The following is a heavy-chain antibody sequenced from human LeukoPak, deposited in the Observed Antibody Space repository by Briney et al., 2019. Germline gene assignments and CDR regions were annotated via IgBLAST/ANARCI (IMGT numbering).Heavy chain of an antibody. CDR3: AKDNYDILTGYWVY. Sequence: PGGSLRLSCAASGFTFSSYAMSWVRQAPGKGLEWVSAISGSGGSTYYADSVKGRFTISRDNSKNTLYLQMNSLGAEDTAVYYCAKDNYDILTGYWVYWGQGTLVTVSS. J-gene: IGHJ4*02. D-gene: IGHD3-9*01. CDR2: ISGSGGST. V-gene: IGHV3-23*01. CDR1: GFTFSSYA.